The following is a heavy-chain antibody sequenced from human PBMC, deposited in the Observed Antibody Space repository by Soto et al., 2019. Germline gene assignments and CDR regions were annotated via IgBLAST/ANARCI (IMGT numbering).Heavy chain of an antibody. Sequence: SETLSLTCTVSGDSISGGAYWSWIRQHPGKGLDWIGYIYYSGSTYYNPSLKSRLTISLDTSNNQFSLRLNSVTAEDTAVYYCAKGRSKVVVAAFFDYWGQGTLVTVSS. CDR2: IYYSGST. CDR3: AKGRSKVVVAAFFDY. CDR1: GDSISGGAY. D-gene: IGHD2-15*01. V-gene: IGHV4-31*02. J-gene: IGHJ4*02.